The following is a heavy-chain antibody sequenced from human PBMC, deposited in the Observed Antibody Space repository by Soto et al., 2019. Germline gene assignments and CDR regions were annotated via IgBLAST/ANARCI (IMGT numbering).Heavy chain of an antibody. CDR3: ARGHDILTGWKFEF. D-gene: IGHD3-9*01. J-gene: IGHJ4*02. V-gene: IGHV1-69*13. Sequence: SVKVSCKASGGTFSSYAISWVRQAPGQGLEWMGGIIPIFGTANYAQKFQGRVTITADESTSTAYMELSSLRSDDTAIYYCARGHDILTGWKFEFWGQGTLVTVSS. CDR2: IIPIFGTA. CDR1: GGTFSSYA.